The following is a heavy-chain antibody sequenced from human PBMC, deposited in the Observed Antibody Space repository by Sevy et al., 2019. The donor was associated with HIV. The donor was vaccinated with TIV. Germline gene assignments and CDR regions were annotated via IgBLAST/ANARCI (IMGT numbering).Heavy chain of an antibody. D-gene: IGHD3-10*01. J-gene: IGHJ4*02. CDR1: GFVFSSYT. CDR2: ISSSSRYI. V-gene: IGHV3-21*01. Sequence: GGSLRLSCAASGFVFSSYTMNWVRQSPGKGLEWVSSISSSSRYIFYADSAKGRFTISRDNARNSLYLQMNSLRAEDTAVYYCARDMAYGSGSIVYDYWGQGTLVTVSS. CDR3: ARDMAYGSGSIVYDY.